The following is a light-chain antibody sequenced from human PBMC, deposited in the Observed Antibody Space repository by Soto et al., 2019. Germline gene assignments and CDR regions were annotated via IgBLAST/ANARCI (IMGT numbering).Light chain of an antibody. CDR1: ESISGW. CDR3: QQHYTYTWT. CDR2: DAS. J-gene: IGKJ1*01. Sequence: DIQMTPSPSTLSASVGDRVTITCRASESISGWLAWYQQKPGEAPKLLIYDASTLESGVPSRFSGSGSETQFTLTISSLQPEDFATYYCQQHYTYTWTFGQGTKVDIK. V-gene: IGKV1-5*01.